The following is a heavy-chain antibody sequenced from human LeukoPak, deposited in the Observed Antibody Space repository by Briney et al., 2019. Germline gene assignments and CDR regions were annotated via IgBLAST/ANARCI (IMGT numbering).Heavy chain of an antibody. CDR2: INPNTGGT. CDR3: AIRWDIYYYGSGSYDYFDY. D-gene: IGHD3-10*01. V-gene: IGHV1-2*02. Sequence: GASVKVSCKASGYTFTGYYMHWVRQAPGQGLEWMGWINPNTGGTNYAQNFQGRVTMTRDTSISTAYMELRRLRSDDTAVYYCAIRWDIYYYGSGSYDYFDYWGQGTLVTVSS. CDR1: GYTFTGYY. J-gene: IGHJ4*02.